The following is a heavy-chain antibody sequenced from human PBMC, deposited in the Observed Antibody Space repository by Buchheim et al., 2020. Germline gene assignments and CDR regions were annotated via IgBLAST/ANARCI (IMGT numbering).Heavy chain of an antibody. CDR2: IIPIFGTA. CDR1: GGTFSSYA. D-gene: IGHD3-10*01. Sequence: QVQLVQSGAEVKKPGSSVKVSCKASGGTFSSYAISWVRQAPGQGLEWMGGIIPIFGTANYAQKFQGRVTLTADESTSTAYMELSSLRSEDTAVYYCAGDKENLVHTDYYGMDVWGQGTT. CDR3: AGDKENLVHTDYYGMDV. V-gene: IGHV1-69*01. J-gene: IGHJ6*02.